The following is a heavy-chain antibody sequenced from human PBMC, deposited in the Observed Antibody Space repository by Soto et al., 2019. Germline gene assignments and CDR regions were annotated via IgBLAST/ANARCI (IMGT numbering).Heavy chain of an antibody. J-gene: IGHJ5*02. D-gene: IGHD6-19*01. Sequence: ASGKVSCKASGYTFTSYAMHWVRQAHGQRLEWMGWINAGNGNTKYSQKFQGRVTITRDTSASTTYMELSSLRSEDTAVYYCVRDGRKGAGQTPKGSAPWGQGTLVTVFS. CDR3: VRDGRKGAGQTPKGSAP. CDR1: GYTFTSYA. V-gene: IGHV1-3*01. CDR2: INAGNGNT.